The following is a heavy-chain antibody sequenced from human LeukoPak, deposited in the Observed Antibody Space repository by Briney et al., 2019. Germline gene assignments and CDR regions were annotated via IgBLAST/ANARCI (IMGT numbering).Heavy chain of an antibody. D-gene: IGHD6-19*01. J-gene: IGHJ3*02. CDR3: ARGMSSGRYAVDI. V-gene: IGHV3-73*01. CDR2: IRSKANSYAT. CDR1: GFTFSGSA. Sequence: PGGSLKLSCATSGFTFSGSAIHWVRQASGKGLEWVGRIRSKANSYATTDVASVKGRFTISRDDSKNTAYLEMSSLKTEDTAVYYCARGMSSGRYAVDIWGQGTMVTVSS.